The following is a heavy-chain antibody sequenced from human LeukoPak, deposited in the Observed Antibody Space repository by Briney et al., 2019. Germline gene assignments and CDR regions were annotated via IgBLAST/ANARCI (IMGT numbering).Heavy chain of an antibody. CDR2: ISSSGSTI. CDR1: GFTFSDYY. CDR3: ARDTPPRDSSGYYSEVDWFDP. V-gene: IGHV3-11*01. D-gene: IGHD3-22*01. Sequence: PGGSLRLSCAASGFTFSDYYMSWIRQAPGKGLEWVSYISSSGSTIYYADSVKGRFTISRDNAKNSLYLQMNSLRAEDTAVYYCARDTPPRDSSGYYSEVDWFDPWGQGTLVTVSS. J-gene: IGHJ5*02.